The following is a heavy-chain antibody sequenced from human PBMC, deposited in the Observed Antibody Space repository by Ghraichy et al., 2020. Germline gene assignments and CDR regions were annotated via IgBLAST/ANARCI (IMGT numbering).Heavy chain of an antibody. CDR2: IYSGGST. D-gene: IGHD4-17*01. V-gene: IGHV3-53*01. Sequence: GGSLRLSCAASGFTVSSNYMSWVRQAPGKGLEWVSVIYSGGSTYYADSVKGRFTISRDNSKNTLYLQMNSLRAEDTAVYYCARDNYGDYDHYGMDVWGQGTTVTVSS. J-gene: IGHJ6*02. CDR3: ARDNYGDYDHYGMDV. CDR1: GFTVSSNY.